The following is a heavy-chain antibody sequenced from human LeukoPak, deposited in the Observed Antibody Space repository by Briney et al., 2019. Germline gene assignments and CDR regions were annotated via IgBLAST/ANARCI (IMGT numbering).Heavy chain of an antibody. D-gene: IGHD3-10*01. J-gene: IGHJ3*02. Sequence: PSETLSLTCAVYGGPFSGYYWSWIRQPPGKGLEWIGEINHSGSTNYNPSLKSRVTISVDTSKNQFSLKLTSVTAADTAVYYCARAPLGARDGPFDIWGQGTMVTVSS. CDR2: INHSGST. V-gene: IGHV4-34*01. CDR3: ARAPLGARDGPFDI. CDR1: GGPFSGYY.